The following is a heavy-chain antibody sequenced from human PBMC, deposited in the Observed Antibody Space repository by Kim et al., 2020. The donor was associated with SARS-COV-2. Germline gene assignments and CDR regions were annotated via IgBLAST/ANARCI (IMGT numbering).Heavy chain of an antibody. D-gene: IGHD3-3*01. CDR1: GFTFSSYA. CDR3: ARDKPQITIFGVVIGHFDI. Sequence: GGSLRLSCAASGFTFSSYAMNWVRQAPGKGLEWVSYISSSGSTIYYADSVKGRFTISRDNAKNSLYLQMNSLRAEDTAVYYCARDKPQITIFGVVIGHFDIWGQGTMVTVSS. CDR2: ISSSGSTI. V-gene: IGHV3-48*03. J-gene: IGHJ3*02.